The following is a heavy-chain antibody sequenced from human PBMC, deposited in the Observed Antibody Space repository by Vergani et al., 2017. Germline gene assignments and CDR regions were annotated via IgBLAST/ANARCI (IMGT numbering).Heavy chain of an antibody. CDR1: GFSFSSFG. CDR3: ARDRGWATISCYCSGAFDY. D-gene: IGHD2-2*01. V-gene: IGHV3-33*01. Sequence: QVQLVESGGGVVQPGRSLRLSCAASGFSFSSFGFHWVRQAPGKGLEWVAFIHYDGSHEYYIDSVKGRFTISRDNSKNTLILQMNGLRAEDTAVYYCARDRGWATISCYCSGAFDYWGLGTLVSVSS. J-gene: IGHJ4*02. CDR2: IHYDGSHE.